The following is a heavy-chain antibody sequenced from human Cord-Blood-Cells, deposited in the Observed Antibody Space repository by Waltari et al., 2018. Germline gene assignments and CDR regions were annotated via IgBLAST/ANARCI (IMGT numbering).Heavy chain of an antibody. J-gene: IGHJ6*03. D-gene: IGHD3-10*01. CDR2: ISAYNGNT. CDR3: ARDRGSGSYYYYYYMDV. V-gene: IGHV1-18*01. CDR1: GYTFTSYG. Sequence: QVQLVQSGAEVKKPGASVKVPCKASGYTFTSYGISWVRQAPGQGLEWMGWISAYNGNTNYAQKLQGRVTMTTDTSTSTAYMELRSLRSNDTAVYYCARDRGSGSYYYYYYMDVWGKGTTVTVSS.